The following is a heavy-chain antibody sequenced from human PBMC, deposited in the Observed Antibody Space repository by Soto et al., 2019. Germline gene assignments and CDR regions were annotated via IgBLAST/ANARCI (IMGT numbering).Heavy chain of an antibody. CDR3: ATRTRGLRANYYGMDV. CDR1: GYTFTGYY. Sequence: ASVKVSCKASGYTFTGYYMHWVRQAPGQGLEWMGWINPNSGGTNYAQKFQGRVTMTRDTSISTAYMELSRLRSDDTAVYYCATRTRGLRANYYGMDVWGQGTTVTVSS. V-gene: IGHV1-2*02. CDR2: INPNSGGT. J-gene: IGHJ6*02. D-gene: IGHD4-17*01.